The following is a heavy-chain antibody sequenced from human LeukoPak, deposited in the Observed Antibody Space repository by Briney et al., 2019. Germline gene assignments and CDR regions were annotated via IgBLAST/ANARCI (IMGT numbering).Heavy chain of an antibody. V-gene: IGHV4-59*01. D-gene: IGHD3-22*01. CDR1: GGSITSYY. J-gene: IGHJ4*02. CDR2: IYYIEST. Sequence: PSETLSLTCTVSGGSITSYYWSWIRQPPGKGLEWLGYIYYIESTNYNLSLKSRVTISVDTSKNQFSLKLSSVTAADTAVYYCARLGGYSYYYDSSGYRLGELDYWGQGTLVTVSS. CDR3: ARLGGYSYYYDSSGYRLGELDY.